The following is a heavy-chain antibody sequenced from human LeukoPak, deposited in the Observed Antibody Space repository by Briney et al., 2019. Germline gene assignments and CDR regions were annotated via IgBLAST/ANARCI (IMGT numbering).Heavy chain of an antibody. CDR2: ISGSGDRT. J-gene: IGHJ6*02. CDR1: GFTFNNYA. CDR3: GKRELWHGSGEDD. D-gene: IGHD3-10*01. V-gene: IGHV3-23*01. Sequence: GGSLRLSCAASGFTFNNYAMSWFRQTPGKGVEWVSAISGSGDRTYYAESVKGRFSISRDNSKNTLYLQMHSLRAEDTAVYYCGKRELWHGSGEDDWGQGTTVTVSS.